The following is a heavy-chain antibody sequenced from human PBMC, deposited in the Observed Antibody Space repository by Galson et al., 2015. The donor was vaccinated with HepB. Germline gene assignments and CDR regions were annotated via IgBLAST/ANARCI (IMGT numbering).Heavy chain of an antibody. Sequence: SLRLSCAASGFTFSSYAMSWVRQAPGKGLEWVSAISGSGGSTYYADSVKGRFTISRDNSKNTLYLQMNSLRAEDTAVYYCAKDRSSGWSRRDYWGQGTLVTVSS. V-gene: IGHV3-23*01. J-gene: IGHJ4*02. CDR1: GFTFSSYA. D-gene: IGHD6-19*01. CDR2: ISGSGGST. CDR3: AKDRSSGWSRRDY.